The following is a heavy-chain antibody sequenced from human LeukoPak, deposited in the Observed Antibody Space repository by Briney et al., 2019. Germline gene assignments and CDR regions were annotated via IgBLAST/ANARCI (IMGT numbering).Heavy chain of an antibody. CDR2: ISAYNGNT. D-gene: IGHD1-1*01. CDR1: GYTFTSYG. J-gene: IGHJ6*04. V-gene: IGHV1-18*04. CDR3: ASAERYYGMDV. Sequence: ASVKVSCKASGYTFTSYGISWVRQAPGQGLEWMGWISAYNGNTNYAQKLQGRVTMTTDTSTSTAYMELRSLKSDDTAEYFWASAERYYGMDVWGKGTTVTVSS.